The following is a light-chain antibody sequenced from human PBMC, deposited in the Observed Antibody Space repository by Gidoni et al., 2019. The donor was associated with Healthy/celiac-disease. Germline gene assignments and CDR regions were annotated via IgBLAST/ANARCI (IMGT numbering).Light chain of an antibody. CDR3: QQYGSSPLT. V-gene: IGKV3-20*01. CDR1: QSVSSSY. J-gene: IGKJ4*01. CDR2: GAS. Sequence: EIVLTQAPGTLSLSPGERATLSCRASQSVSSSYLAWYQQKPGQAPRLLSYGASSRATGIPDRFSGSGSGTDCTLTIIRLEPEDFAVYYCQQYGSSPLTFGGGTKVEIK.